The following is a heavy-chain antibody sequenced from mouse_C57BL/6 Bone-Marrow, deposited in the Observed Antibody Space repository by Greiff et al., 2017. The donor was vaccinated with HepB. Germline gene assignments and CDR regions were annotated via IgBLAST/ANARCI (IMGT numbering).Heavy chain of an antibody. CDR1: GYTFTSYW. J-gene: IGHJ4*01. D-gene: IGHD5-5*01. Sequence: QVQLQQSGAELVRPGTSVKLSCKASGYTFTSYWMHWVKQRPGQGLEWIGVIDPSDSYTNYNQKFKGKATLTVDTSSSTAYMQLSSLTSEDSAVYYCARRATFYAMDYWGQGTSVTVSS. CDR3: ARRATFYAMDY. CDR2: IDPSDSYT. V-gene: IGHV1-59*01.